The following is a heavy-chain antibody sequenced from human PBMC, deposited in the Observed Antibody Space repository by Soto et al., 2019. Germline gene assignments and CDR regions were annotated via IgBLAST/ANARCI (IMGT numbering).Heavy chain of an antibody. D-gene: IGHD1-1*01. CDR1: GGSFSGYY. V-gene: IGHV4-34*01. CDR3: ARDHRNDMSYYYMDV. J-gene: IGHJ6*03. CDR2: INHSGST. Sequence: SETLSLTCAVYGGSFSGYYWSWIRQPPGKGLEWIGEINHSGSTNYNPSLKSRVTISVDTSKNQFSLKLSSVTAADTAVYYCARDHRNDMSYYYMDVWGKGTTVTVSS.